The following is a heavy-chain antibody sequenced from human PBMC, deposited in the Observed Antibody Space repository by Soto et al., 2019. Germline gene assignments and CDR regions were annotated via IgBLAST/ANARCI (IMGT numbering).Heavy chain of an antibody. D-gene: IGHD3-22*01. V-gene: IGHV3-23*01. J-gene: IGHJ4*02. CDR2: ISGSGGST. Sequence: GGSLRLSCAASGFNFSSYAMSWVRQATGKGLEWDSAISGSGGSTYYADSVKGRFTISRDNSKNTLYLQMNSLRAEDTAVYYCAKVFQGIDSSGYYFDYWGQGTLVTVSS. CDR3: AKVFQGIDSSGYYFDY. CDR1: GFNFSSYA.